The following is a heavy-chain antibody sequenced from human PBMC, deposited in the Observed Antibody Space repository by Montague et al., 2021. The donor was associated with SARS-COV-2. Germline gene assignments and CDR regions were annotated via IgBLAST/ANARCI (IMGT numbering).Heavy chain of an antibody. CDR3: ARLGDGVVPSPILGVGPYYSYYYMDV. Sequence: SETLSRTCAVHGGSFSTYSWNWIRQPPGKGLEWIGEIHHGGSTNYNPSLKSQVTISADTSKNQFSLKLTSVAAADTAVYYCARLGDGVVPSPILGVGPYYSYYYMDVWGKGTTVTVSS. J-gene: IGHJ6*03. V-gene: IGHV4-34*01. CDR2: IHHGGST. D-gene: IGHD3-10*01. CDR1: GGSFSTYS.